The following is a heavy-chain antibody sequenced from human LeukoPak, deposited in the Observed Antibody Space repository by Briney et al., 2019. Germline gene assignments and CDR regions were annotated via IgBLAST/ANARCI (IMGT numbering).Heavy chain of an antibody. V-gene: IGHV4-30-4*08. CDR3: ASRVSYYDSSGYSDY. J-gene: IGHJ4*02. Sequence: SQTLSLTCTVSGGSISSGDYYWSWIRQPPGKGLEWIGHIYYSGSTYYNPSLKSRVTISVDTSKNPFSLKLSSVTAADTAVYYCASRVSYYDSSGYSDYWGQGTLVTVSS. D-gene: IGHD3-22*01. CDR2: IYYSGST. CDR1: GGSISSGDYY.